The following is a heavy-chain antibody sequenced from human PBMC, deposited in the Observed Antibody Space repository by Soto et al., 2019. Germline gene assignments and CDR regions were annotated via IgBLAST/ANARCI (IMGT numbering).Heavy chain of an antibody. CDR3: PKGRGRGDYGMDV. Sequence: PGGSLRLSCAASGFTFSSYAMSWVRQAPGKGLEWVSAISGSGGSTYYADSVKGRFTISRDNSKNTLYLQMNSLRAEDTAVYYCPKGRGRGDYGMDVWGQGTTVTVSS. CDR2: ISGSGGST. J-gene: IGHJ6*02. D-gene: IGHD3-10*01. CDR1: GFTFSSYA. V-gene: IGHV3-23*01.